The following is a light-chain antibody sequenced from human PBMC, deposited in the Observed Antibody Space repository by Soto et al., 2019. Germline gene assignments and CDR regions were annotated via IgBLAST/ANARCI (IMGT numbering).Light chain of an antibody. CDR3: QKYNNWPPFT. V-gene: IGKV3-15*01. CDR1: QSVAIN. J-gene: IGKJ2*01. CDR2: GAS. Sequence: EIVMTQSPATLSVSPGERATLSCRASQSVAINLAWYQQKPGQAPRLLIHGASTRATGIPARFSGGGSGTEFTLTISSLQSEDFAVYYCQKYNNWPPFTFGQGTKLEIK.